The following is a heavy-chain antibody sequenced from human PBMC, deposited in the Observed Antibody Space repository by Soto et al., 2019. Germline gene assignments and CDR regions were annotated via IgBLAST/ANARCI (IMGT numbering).Heavy chain of an antibody. CDR2: INPNSGGT. Sequence: ASVKVSCKASGFTFTDYYLHWVRQAPGQGLEWLGWINPNSGGTNYAQKFQGRVTMTRDTSISTAYMELSRLTSDDTAVYYCARDISASDGDYWGQGTLVTVSS. D-gene: IGHD2-21*01. CDR3: ARDISASDGDY. J-gene: IGHJ4*02. CDR1: GFTFTDYY. V-gene: IGHV1-2*02.